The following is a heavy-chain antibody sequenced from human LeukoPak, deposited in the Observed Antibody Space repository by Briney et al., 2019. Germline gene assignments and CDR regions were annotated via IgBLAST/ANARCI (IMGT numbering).Heavy chain of an antibody. J-gene: IGHJ6*03. CDR1: GGSISSGSYY. V-gene: IGHV4-61*02. D-gene: IGHD1-1*01. Sequence: SETLSLTCTVSGGSISSGSYYWSWIRQPAGKGLEWIGRIYTSGSTNYNPSLKSRVTISVDPSKNQFSLKLSSVTAADTAVYYCARRATGTDYYYYYMDVWGKGTTVTVSS. CDR2: IYTSGST. CDR3: ARRATGTDYYYYYMDV.